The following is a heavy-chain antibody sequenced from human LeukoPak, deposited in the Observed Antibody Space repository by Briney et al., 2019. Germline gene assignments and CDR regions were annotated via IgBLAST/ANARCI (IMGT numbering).Heavy chain of an antibody. J-gene: IGHJ6*02. Sequence: GGSLRLSCAASGFTFSSYWMNWARQAPGKGLEWVASINHNGNVNYYVGSVKGRFTISRDNAKNSLYLQMNSLRAEDTAVYYCARGTKYCTNGVCYYGMDVWGQGTTVTVSS. V-gene: IGHV3-7*01. CDR2: INHNGNVN. CDR1: GFTFSSYW. D-gene: IGHD2-8*01. CDR3: ARGTKYCTNGVCYYGMDV.